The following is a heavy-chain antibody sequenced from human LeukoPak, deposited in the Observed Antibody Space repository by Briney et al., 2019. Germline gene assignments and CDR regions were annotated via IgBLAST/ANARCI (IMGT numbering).Heavy chain of an antibody. J-gene: IGHJ4*02. D-gene: IGHD4-11*01. Sequence: SETLSLTCAGSGGFISNGNWWGWFRQSPRKGLEWIGEIHHSVGTNYSPSLKSRIAISIDQSKNQFSLKVTSVPAADTAMYYCARKGPVTIADYWGRGILVTVSS. CDR1: GGFISNGNW. CDR3: ARKGPVTIADY. CDR2: IHHSVGT. V-gene: IGHV4-4*02.